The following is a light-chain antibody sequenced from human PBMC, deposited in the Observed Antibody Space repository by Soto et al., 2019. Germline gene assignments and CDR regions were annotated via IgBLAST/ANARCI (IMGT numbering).Light chain of an antibody. CDR2: AAS. CDR3: QQLNSYPQT. CDR1: QGISSY. J-gene: IGKJ1*01. Sequence: DIQLTQSPSFLSASVGDRVTITCRASQGISSYLAWYKHKPGKAPKLLIYAASTLQSGVPSRFSGSGSSTEFSLTIRSLQPEDFATYYCQQLNSYPQTFGQGTKVEIK. V-gene: IGKV1-9*01.